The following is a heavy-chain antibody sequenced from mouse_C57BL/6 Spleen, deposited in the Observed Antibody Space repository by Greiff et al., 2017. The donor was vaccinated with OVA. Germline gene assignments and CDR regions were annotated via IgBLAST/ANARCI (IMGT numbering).Heavy chain of an antibody. CDR3: ARRVIYFDY. CDR2: ISGGGGNT. J-gene: IGHJ2*01. V-gene: IGHV5-9*01. Sequence: EVNLVESGGGLVKPGGSLKLSCAASGFTFSSYTMSWVRQTPEKRLEWVATISGGGGNTYYPDSVKGRFTISRDNAKNTLYLQMSSLRSEDTALYYCARRVIYFDYWGQGTTLTVSS. CDR1: GFTFSSYT.